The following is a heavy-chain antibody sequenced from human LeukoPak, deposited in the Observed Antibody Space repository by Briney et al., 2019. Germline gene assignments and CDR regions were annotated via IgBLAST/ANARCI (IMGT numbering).Heavy chain of an antibody. CDR2: IYYSGST. D-gene: IGHD5-12*01. Sequence: SETLSLTCTVSGGSISSGSYYWGWIRQPPGKGLEWIGSIYYSGSTYYNPSLKSRVTISVDTSKNQFSLKLSSVTAADTAVYYCARDYSGSMGDAFDIWGQGTMVTVSS. J-gene: IGHJ3*02. CDR1: GGSISSGSYY. CDR3: ARDYSGSMGDAFDI. V-gene: IGHV4-39*07.